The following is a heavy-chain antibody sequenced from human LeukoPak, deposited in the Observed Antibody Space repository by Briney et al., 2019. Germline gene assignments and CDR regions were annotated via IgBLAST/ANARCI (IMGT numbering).Heavy chain of an antibody. J-gene: IGHJ6*03. Sequence: GGSLRLSCAASGFTFSSYVMTWVRQAPGKGLEWVSTISGSGSSTYYADSVKGRFTISRDNSKNTLYLQMNSLRADDAAVYYCAKGLMGIAVAGYTSHYYYYMDVWGKGTTVTISS. CDR1: GFTFSSYV. D-gene: IGHD6-19*01. V-gene: IGHV3-23*01. CDR3: AKGLMGIAVAGYTSHYYYYMDV. CDR2: ISGSGSST.